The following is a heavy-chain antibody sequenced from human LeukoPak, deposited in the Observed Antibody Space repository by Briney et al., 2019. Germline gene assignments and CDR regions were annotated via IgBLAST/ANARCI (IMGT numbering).Heavy chain of an antibody. Sequence: PGGSLRLSCAASGFTFNSYVMCWVRQAPGKGLEWVSIITGSGGDSYYTDSVKGRFTLSRDNSKNTLFLQMNSLRAEGTAVYFCAKKSLWSGPFDYWGQGTLVTVFS. CDR2: ITGSGGDS. V-gene: IGHV3-23*01. CDR1: GFTFNSYV. D-gene: IGHD3-3*01. CDR3: AKKSLWSGPFDY. J-gene: IGHJ4*02.